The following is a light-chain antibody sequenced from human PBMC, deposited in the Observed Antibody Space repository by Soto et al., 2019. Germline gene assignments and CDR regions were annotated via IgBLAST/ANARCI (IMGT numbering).Light chain of an antibody. V-gene: IGKV3-15*01. CDR2: GAS. Sequence: EIVMTQSPATLSVSPGERATLSCRASQSVSSNLAWYQQKPGQAPRLLIYGASTRATGFPARFIGSGSGTEFTLTISSLQSEDIAVYYCQQYNNWPPGTFGQGTKVEIK. CDR1: QSVSSN. J-gene: IGKJ1*01. CDR3: QQYNNWPPGT.